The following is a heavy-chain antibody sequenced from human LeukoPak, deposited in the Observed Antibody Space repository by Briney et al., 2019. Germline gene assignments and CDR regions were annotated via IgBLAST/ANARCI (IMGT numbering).Heavy chain of an antibody. CDR3: ARDRSTTGIDY. J-gene: IGHJ4*02. Sequence: SETLSLTCAVSGGSISSYYWSWIRQPPGKGLEWIGYIYYSGSTNYNPSLKSRVTISVDTSKNQFSLKLSSVTAADTAVYYCARDRSTTGIDYWGQGTLVTVSS. CDR1: GGSISSYY. V-gene: IGHV4-59*01. CDR2: IYYSGST. D-gene: IGHD4-17*01.